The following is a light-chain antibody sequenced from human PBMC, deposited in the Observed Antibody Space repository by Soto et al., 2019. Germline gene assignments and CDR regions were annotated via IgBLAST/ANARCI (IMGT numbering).Light chain of an antibody. V-gene: IGLV1-40*01. CDR3: QSYDSSLSGFYV. J-gene: IGLJ1*01. Sequence: QSVLTQPPSVSGAPGQRVTISCTGSSSNIGAGYDVHWYQQLPGTAPKLLIYGNSNRPSGVPDRXSGXKSGTSASLXITXLQAEDEADYYCQSYDSSLSGFYVFGTGTKVTVL. CDR2: GNS. CDR1: SSNIGAGYD.